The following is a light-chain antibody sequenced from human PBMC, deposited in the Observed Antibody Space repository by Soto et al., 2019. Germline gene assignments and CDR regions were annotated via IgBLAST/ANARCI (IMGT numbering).Light chain of an antibody. Sequence: ESLLALSPSTLSLSPGERATLSCRAIQSVSSSYLAWYQQKPRQAPRLLIYGASSRATGIPDRFSGSGSGTDFTLPISRLEPEDFAVYYCQQYGSSPLITFGQGTRLEIK. J-gene: IGKJ5*01. CDR1: QSVSSSY. CDR3: QQYGSSPLIT. CDR2: GAS. V-gene: IGKV3-20*01.